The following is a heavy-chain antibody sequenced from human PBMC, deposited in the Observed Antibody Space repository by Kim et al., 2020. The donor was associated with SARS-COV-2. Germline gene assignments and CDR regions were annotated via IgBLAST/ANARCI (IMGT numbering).Heavy chain of an antibody. V-gene: IGHV1-3*01. Sequence: KFQGIVTITRDTSASTAYMELSSLRSEDTAVYYCARVPVTTDYYYYAMDVWGQGTTVTVSS. J-gene: IGHJ6*02. D-gene: IGHD4-17*01. CDR3: ARVPVTTDYYYYAMDV.